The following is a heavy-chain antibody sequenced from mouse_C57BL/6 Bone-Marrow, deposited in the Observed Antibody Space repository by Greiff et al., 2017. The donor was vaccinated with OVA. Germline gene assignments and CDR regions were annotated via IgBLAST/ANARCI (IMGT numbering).Heavy chain of an antibody. CDR3: ASNPTVTTVVAKGY. Sequence: VQLQQSGAELVKPGASVKLSCTASGFNIKDYYMHWVKQRTDPGLALIGRIDPEDGETKYAPKFQGKATITADTSSNTAYLQLSSLTSEDTAVYYGASNPTVTTVVAKGYWGQGTTLTVSS. CDR1: GFNIKDYY. CDR2: IDPEDGET. V-gene: IGHV14-2*01. D-gene: IGHD1-1*01. J-gene: IGHJ2*01.